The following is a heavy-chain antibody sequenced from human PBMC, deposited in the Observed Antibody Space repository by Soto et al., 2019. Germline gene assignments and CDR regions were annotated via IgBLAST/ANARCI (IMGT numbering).Heavy chain of an antibody. Sequence: QVQLVESGGGVVQPGRSLRLSCAASGFTFSSYAMHWVRQAPGKGLEWVAVISYDGSNKYYADSVKGRFTISRDNSKNTLYLQMNSLRAEDTAVYYCARDKSPYSSVCHNRHFDYWGQGTLVTVSS. D-gene: IGHD6-19*01. J-gene: IGHJ4*02. CDR1: GFTFSSYA. CDR3: ARDKSPYSSVCHNRHFDY. V-gene: IGHV3-30-3*01. CDR2: ISYDGSNK.